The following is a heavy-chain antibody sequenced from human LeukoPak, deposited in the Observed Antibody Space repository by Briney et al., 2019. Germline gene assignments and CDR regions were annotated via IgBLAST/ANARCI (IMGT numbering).Heavy chain of an antibody. V-gene: IGHV5-51*01. J-gene: IGHJ4*02. CDR1: GYSFTSYW. CDR2: IYPGDSDT. Sequence: GESLKISCKGSGYSFTSYWIGWVRQMPVKGLEWMGIIYPGDSDTRYSPSFQGQVTISADKSISTAYLQWSSLKASDTAMYYCARQDSSPGYSSGWYGYWGQGTLVTVSS. D-gene: IGHD6-19*01. CDR3: ARQDSSPGYSSGWYGY.